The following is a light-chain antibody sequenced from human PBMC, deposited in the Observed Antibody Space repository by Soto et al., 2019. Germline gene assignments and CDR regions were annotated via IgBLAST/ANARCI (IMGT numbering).Light chain of an antibody. CDR2: GAS. CDR1: QSVSSNY. J-gene: IGKJ4*01. Sequence: EILLTQSPVTLSLSPGERASLACSASQSVSSNYLAWYQQKPGQAPRLLIYGASSRATGIPDRFSGSGSRTDFSLTISSLQSEDFGVYYCQQYNNWPRATFGGGTKVDIK. V-gene: IGKV3-20*01. CDR3: QQYNNWPRAT.